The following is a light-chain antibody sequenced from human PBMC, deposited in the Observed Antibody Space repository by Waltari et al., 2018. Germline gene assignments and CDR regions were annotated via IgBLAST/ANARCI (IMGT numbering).Light chain of an antibody. CDR3: SSYAGSSKGV. CDR1: SSDVGTHKR. Sequence: QSALTQPASVSGSPGQSITISCTGPSSDVGTHKRVSWYQQHPGKAPKLMIYAVSKRPSGVSDRFSGSKSGDMASLTISGLQPEDEAEYFCSSYAGSSKGVFGGGTKVTVL. J-gene: IGLJ2*01. CDR2: AVS. V-gene: IGLV2-23*02.